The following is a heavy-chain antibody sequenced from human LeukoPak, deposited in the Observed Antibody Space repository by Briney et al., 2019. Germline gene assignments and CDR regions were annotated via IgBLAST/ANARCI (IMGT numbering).Heavy chain of an antibody. CDR3: WKRYASWLSYFDY. CDR1: GFAFRSYA. J-gene: IGHJ4*02. D-gene: IGHD1-1*01. V-gene: IGHV3-23*01. CDR2: FTGSGDAT. Sequence: GGSLRLSCAASGFAFRSYALSWVRQAPGKGLEWVSGFTGSGDATDYADSVKGRFTISRDNSKNNLSLQMNNLRADDTAVNYYWKRYASWLSYFDYWGQGTLVTVSS.